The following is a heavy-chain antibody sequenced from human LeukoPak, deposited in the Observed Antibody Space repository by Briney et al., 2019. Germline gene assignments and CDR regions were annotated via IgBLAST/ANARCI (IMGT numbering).Heavy chain of an antibody. V-gene: IGHV4-39*01. CDR2: VHHSGIT. CDR1: GGFISSGGYY. J-gene: IGHJ3*01. D-gene: IGHD3-22*01. CDR3: ARNPPNYYDSSGRMGAFDV. Sequence: SETLSLTCVVSGGFISSGGYYWGWIRHPPEKGLEWIGSVHHSGITYYNTSLKSRVTISVDKSKNQFSLELTSVTAADTAVYYCARNPPNYYDSSGRMGAFDVWGQGTMVTVSS.